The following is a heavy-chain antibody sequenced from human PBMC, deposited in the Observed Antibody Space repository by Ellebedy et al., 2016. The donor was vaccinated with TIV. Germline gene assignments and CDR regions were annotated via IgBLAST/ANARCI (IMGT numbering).Heavy chain of an antibody. V-gene: IGHV4-34*01. D-gene: IGHD3-10*01. CDR1: HSSFGVYY. J-gene: IGHJ4*02. CDR3: ARAGGADY. Sequence: SETLSLTXASNHSSFGVYYWSWIRQSPGNGLEWIGEISQRGSTNYNPSLRRRVSLSIDPSTKQFSLKLRSVTAADTAVYYCARAGGADYWGQGTLVTVSS. CDR2: ISQRGST.